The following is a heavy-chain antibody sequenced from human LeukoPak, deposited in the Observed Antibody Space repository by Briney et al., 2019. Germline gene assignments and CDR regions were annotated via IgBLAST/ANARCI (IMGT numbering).Heavy chain of an antibody. CDR1: GFTFSSYA. D-gene: IGHD2-21*01. CDR3: AKAPVATCSGAYCYPFDY. Sequence: GGSLRLSCAASGFTFSSYAMSWVRQAPGKGLEWVSAISDSGTYTYYADSVKDRFTISRDNSKNTLYLQMNSLRAEDTAVYYCAKAPVATCSGAYCYPFDYWGQGTLVTVSS. CDR2: ISDSGTYT. V-gene: IGHV3-23*01. J-gene: IGHJ4*02.